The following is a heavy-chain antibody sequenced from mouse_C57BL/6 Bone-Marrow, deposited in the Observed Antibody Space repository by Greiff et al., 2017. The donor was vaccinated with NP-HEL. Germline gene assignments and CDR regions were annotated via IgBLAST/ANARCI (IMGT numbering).Heavy chain of an antibody. V-gene: IGHV1-64*01. D-gene: IGHD2-5*01. CDR1: GYTFTSYW. CDR2: IHPNSGST. CDR3: ARFYYSNWYVDV. Sequence: QVQLQQPGAELVKPGASVKLSCKASGYTFTSYWMHWVKQRPGQGLEWIGMIHPNSGSTKYNEKFKSKATLTVDKSSSTAYMQLSSLTSDDSAVYYCARFYYSNWYVDVWGTGATVTVST. J-gene: IGHJ1*03.